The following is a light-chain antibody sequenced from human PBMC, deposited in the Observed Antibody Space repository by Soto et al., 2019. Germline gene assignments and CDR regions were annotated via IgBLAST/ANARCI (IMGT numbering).Light chain of an antibody. CDR2: KAS. J-gene: IGKJ1*01. Sequence: DIQMTQSPSTLSASVGDRVTITCRASQSISGWLAWYQQNPGKAPKLLIYKASTLESGVPSRFSGSGSRTEFTLTISSRQPDDFATYYCQQYNNYGSWTFGQGTKVEIK. V-gene: IGKV1-5*03. CDR3: QQYNNYGSWT. CDR1: QSISGW.